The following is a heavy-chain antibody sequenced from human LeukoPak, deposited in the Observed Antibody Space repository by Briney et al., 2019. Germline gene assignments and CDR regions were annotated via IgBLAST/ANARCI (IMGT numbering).Heavy chain of an antibody. CDR2: ISGSDGGT. CDR3: AKDAVLRGSYYATTG. Sequence: GGSLRLSCAASGFTFSSYVMNWVRQAPGKGLEWVSAISGSDGGTYYADSVKGRFTISRDNSKNTLYLQMNSLRAEDAAVYYCAKDAVLRGSYYATTGWGQGTLVTVSS. D-gene: IGHD1-26*01. J-gene: IGHJ4*02. CDR1: GFTFSSYV. V-gene: IGHV3-23*01.